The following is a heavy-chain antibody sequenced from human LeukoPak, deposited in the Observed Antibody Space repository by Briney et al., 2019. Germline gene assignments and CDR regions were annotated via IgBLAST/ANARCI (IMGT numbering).Heavy chain of an antibody. CDR2: IYYSGST. D-gene: IGHD3-10*01. CDR1: GGSISSSSYY. V-gene: IGHV4-39*07. J-gene: IGHJ4*02. Sequence: SETLSLTCTVSGGSISSSSYYWGWIRQPPGKGLEWSGSIYYSGSTYYNPSLKSRVTISVDTSKNQFSPKLSSVTAADTAVYYCARDKDYYGSGSSDYWGQGTLVTVSS. CDR3: ARDKDYYGSGSSDY.